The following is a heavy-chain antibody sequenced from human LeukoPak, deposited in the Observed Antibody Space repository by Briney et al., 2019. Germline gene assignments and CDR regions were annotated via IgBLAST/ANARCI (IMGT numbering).Heavy chain of an antibody. CDR1: GFTFSSYA. J-gene: IGHJ2*01. V-gene: IGHV3-23*01. D-gene: IGHD3-22*01. CDR2: ITDSGGST. CDR3: ARRKVVMKAAGDWYFDL. Sequence: TGGSLTLSCAVAGFTFSSYAMTWVRQAPGKGREWVAAITDSGGSTYYADSVKGRLTISRDNSKNTLYLQVDSLRAEDTAIYTCARRKVVMKAAGDWYFDLWGRGTLVIVSS.